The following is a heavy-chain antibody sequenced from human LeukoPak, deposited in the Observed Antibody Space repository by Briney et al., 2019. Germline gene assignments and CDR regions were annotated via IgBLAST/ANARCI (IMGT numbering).Heavy chain of an antibody. CDR2: ISAYNGNT. Sequence: ASVKVSCKASGYTFTSYGISWVRQAPGQGLEWMGWISAYNGNTNYAQKLQGRVTMTTDTSTSTAYMELRSLRSDDTAVYYCARAVYYYDSSGYYYELGYFDYWGQGTLVTVSS. CDR1: GYTFTSYG. V-gene: IGHV1-18*01. CDR3: ARAVYYYDSSGYYYELGYFDY. J-gene: IGHJ4*02. D-gene: IGHD3-22*01.